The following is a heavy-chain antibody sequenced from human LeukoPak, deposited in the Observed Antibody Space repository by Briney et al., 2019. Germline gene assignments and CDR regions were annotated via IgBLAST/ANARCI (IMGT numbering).Heavy chain of an antibody. V-gene: IGHV1-69*05. D-gene: IGHD3-22*01. CDR3: ARGSQYYYDSSGYSPNTWGMDV. CDR1: GGTFSSYA. CDR2: IIPICGTA. J-gene: IGHJ6*03. Sequence: ASVKVSCKASGGTFSSYAINWVRQAPGQGLEWMGGIIPICGTANYAQKFQGRVTITTDESTSTAYMELSSLRSEDTAVYYCARGSQYYYDSSGYSPNTWGMDVWGKGTTVTVSS.